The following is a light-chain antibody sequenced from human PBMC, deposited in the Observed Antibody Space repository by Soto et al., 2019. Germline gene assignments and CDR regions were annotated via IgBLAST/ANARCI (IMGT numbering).Light chain of an antibody. J-gene: IGKJ5*01. CDR1: QTVNNIF. CDR2: GAS. V-gene: IGKV3-20*01. Sequence: IVLTQSPGTLSLSPGERATLSCRASQTVNNIFLAWFQQKPGQSPRLLICGASSRAAGIPDRFSGSGSGTDFTLTISRLEPEDFAVYYCQQYGSSPAFGQGTRLEIK. CDR3: QQYGSSPA.